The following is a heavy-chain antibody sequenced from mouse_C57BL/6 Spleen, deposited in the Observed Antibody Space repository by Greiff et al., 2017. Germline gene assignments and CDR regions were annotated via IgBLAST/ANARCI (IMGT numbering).Heavy chain of an antibody. CDR3: ARERDYGSSSPFAY. V-gene: IGHV5-17*01. CDR2: ISSGSSTI. J-gene: IGHJ3*01. Sequence: EVKLEESGGGLVKPGGSLKLSCAASGFTFSDYGMHWVRQAPEKGLEWVAYISSGSSTIYYADTVKGRFTISRDNAKNTLFLQMTSLRSEDTAMYYCARERDYGSSSPFAYWGQGTLVTVSA. D-gene: IGHD1-1*01. CDR1: GFTFSDYG.